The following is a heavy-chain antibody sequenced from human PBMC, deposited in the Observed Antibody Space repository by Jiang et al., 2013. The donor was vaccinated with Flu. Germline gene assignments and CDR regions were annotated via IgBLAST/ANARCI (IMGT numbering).Heavy chain of an antibody. CDR3: ARGGTDYGDSFFDY. CDR2: IYYSGST. D-gene: IGHD4-17*01. CDR1: GGSINSGGYY. Sequence: GPGLVKPSQTLSLTCTVSGGSINSGGYYWTWIRQHPGKGLEWLGYIYYSGSTYYNPSLKSRFTISLDTSKNQFSLKLSSVTAADTAVYYCARGGTDYGDSFFDYWGQGNLVTVSS. J-gene: IGHJ4*02. V-gene: IGHV4-31*03.